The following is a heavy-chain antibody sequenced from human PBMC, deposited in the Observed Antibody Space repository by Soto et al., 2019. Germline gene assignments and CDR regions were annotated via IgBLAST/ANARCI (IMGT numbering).Heavy chain of an antibody. CDR2: INFRSDTL. D-gene: IGHD3-9*01. CDR1: GFTFDDYA. Sequence: EVQLVESGGALVQPGRSLRLSCAASGFTFDDYALPWVRQAPGKGLEWVSGINFRSDTLYYADSVKRRFTISRDNAKNSLYLQMNSLRHEDTALYSSAQDRLRYFAWVIDSWGQGTQVTVSS. V-gene: IGHV3-9*01. CDR3: AQDRLRYFAWVIDS. J-gene: IGHJ4*02.